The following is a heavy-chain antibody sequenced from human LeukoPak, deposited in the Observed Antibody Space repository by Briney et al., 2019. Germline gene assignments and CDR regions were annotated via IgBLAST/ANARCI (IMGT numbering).Heavy chain of an antibody. J-gene: IGHJ3*02. D-gene: IGHD3-22*01. CDR2: IIPMFHKT. CDR1: GGTFSGYL. Sequence: SVKVSCKASGGTFSGYLISWVRQAPGQGLEWVGRIIPMFHKTDYAQKFQGRVTIITDESTSTTYMELSSLRSEDTAVYYCARDVPGSSGYFNDAFDIWGQGTMVTVSS. CDR3: ARDVPGSSGYFNDAFDI. V-gene: IGHV1-69*05.